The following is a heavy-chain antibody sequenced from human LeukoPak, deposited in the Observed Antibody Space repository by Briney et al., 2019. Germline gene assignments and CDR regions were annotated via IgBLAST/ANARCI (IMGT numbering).Heavy chain of an antibody. V-gene: IGHV1-18*01. CDR2: ISAYNGNT. D-gene: IGHD5-18*01. J-gene: IGHJ6*02. CDR3: ARAPNYSKQLWHTWDYYYGMDV. CDR1: GYTFTSYG. Sequence: ASVKVSCKASGYTFTSYGSSWVRQAPGQGLEWMGWISAYNGNTNYAQKLQGRVTMTTDTSTSTAYMELRSLRSDDTAVYYCARAPNYSKQLWHTWDYYYGMDVWGQGTTVTVSS.